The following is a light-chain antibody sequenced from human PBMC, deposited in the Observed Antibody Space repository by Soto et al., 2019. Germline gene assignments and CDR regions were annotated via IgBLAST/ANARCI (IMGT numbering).Light chain of an antibody. CDR1: QSISSY. J-gene: IGKJ2*01. Sequence: DPPMTQSPSSLSASVGDRVTITCRASQSISSYLNWYQQKPGKAPKLLIYAASSLQSGVPSRFSGSGSGTDFTLTISSLQPEDFATYYCQQSYSTPYTFGQGTKLEIK. CDR3: QQSYSTPYT. CDR2: AAS. V-gene: IGKV1-39*01.